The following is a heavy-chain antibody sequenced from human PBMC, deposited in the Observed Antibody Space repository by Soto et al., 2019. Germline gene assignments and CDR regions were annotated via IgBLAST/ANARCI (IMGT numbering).Heavy chain of an antibody. J-gene: IGHJ3*01. V-gene: IGHV3-74*01. D-gene: IGHD1-7*01. CDR3: ARSLPGTYGAFDL. Sequence: GGSLRLSCAASEFTFRSYWMHWVRQSPGKGLVWVSRISGDGSSTNYADSVKGRFTISRDNAKNTVYLQIDSLRAEDTAVYYCARSLPGTYGAFDLWGQGTMVTVS. CDR1: EFTFRSYW. CDR2: ISGDGSST.